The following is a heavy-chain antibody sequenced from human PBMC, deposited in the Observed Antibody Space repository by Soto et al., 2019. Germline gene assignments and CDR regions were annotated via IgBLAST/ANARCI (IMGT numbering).Heavy chain of an antibody. J-gene: IGHJ3*01. V-gene: IGHV3-74*01. D-gene: IGHD1-7*01. CDR3: ARSLPGTYGAFDL. Sequence: GGSLRLSCAASEFTFRSYWMHWVRQSPGKGLVWVSRISGDGSSTNYADSVKGRFTISRDNAKNTVYLQIDSLRAEDTAVYYCARSLPGTYGAFDLWGQGTMVTVS. CDR1: EFTFRSYW. CDR2: ISGDGSST.